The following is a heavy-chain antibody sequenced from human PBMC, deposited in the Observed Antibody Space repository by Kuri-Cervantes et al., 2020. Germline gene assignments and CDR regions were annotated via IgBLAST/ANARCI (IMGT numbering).Heavy chain of an antibody. CDR3: AHSDLGYCSGGSCHFDY. CDR1: GFSLSTSGVG. D-gene: IGHD2-15*01. J-gene: IGHJ4*02. CDR2: IYWDDDK. V-gene: IGHV2-5*02. Sequence: SGPTLVKPTQTLTLTCTFSGFSLSTSGVGVGWIRQLPGKALEWLALIYWDDDKRYSPSLKSRLTITKDTSKNQVVLTMTNMDPVDTATYYCAHSDLGYCSGGSCHFDYWGQGTLVTVSS.